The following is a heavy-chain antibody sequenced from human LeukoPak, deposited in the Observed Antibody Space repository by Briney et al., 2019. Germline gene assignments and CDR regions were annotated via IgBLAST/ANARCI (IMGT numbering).Heavy chain of an antibody. CDR1: GGSISSGSYY. CDR3: ARDRGYCGGDCYANDY. CDR2: LYTSGST. J-gene: IGHJ4*02. D-gene: IGHD2-21*01. Sequence: SETLSLTCTVSGGSISSGSYYWSWIRQPAGKGLEWIGRLYTSGSTSYNPSLKSRVAISVDTSKNQFSLTLTSVTAADTAVYYCARDRGYCGGDCYANDYWGQGTLVIVSS. V-gene: IGHV4-61*02.